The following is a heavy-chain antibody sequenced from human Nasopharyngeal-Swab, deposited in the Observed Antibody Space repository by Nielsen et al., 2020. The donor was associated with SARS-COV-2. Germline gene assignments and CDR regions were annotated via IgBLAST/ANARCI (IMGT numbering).Heavy chain of an antibody. CDR2: IKQDGSEK. CDR1: GFTFSSYW. V-gene: IGHV3-7*03. D-gene: IGHD3-3*01. CDR3: ARDKGIDFWSGLGVSGMDV. J-gene: IGHJ6*02. Sequence: ETLSLTCAASGFTFSSYWMSWVRQAAGKGLEWVANIKQDGSEKYYVDSVKGRFTISRDNAKNSLYLQMNSLRAEDTAVYYCARDKGIDFWSGLGVSGMDVWGQGTTVTVSS.